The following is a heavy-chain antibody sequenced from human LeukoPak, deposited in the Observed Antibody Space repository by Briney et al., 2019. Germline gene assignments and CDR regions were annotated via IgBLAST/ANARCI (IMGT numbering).Heavy chain of an antibody. CDR3: AKDLAYWGSNYYYYGMDV. CDR2: IRYDGSNK. V-gene: IGHV3-30*02. CDR1: GFTFSSYG. Sequence: GGSLRPSCAAPGFTFSSYGMHWVRQAPGKGLEWVAFIRYDGSNKYYADSVKGRFTISRDNSKNTLYLQMNSLRAEDTAVYYCAKDLAYWGSNYYYYGMDVWGQGTTVTVSS. D-gene: IGHD7-27*01. J-gene: IGHJ6*02.